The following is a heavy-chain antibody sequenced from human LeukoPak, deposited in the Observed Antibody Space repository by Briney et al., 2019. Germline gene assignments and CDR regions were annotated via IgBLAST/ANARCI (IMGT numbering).Heavy chain of an antibody. D-gene: IGHD7-27*01. V-gene: IGHV3-23*01. CDR3: AKDRGNWGYAFDI. CDR1: GFTFSSYA. CDR2: ISAAGSNI. Sequence: GGSLRLSCAASGFTFSSYAMSWVRLAPGKGLVWVSSISAAGSNIKYADSVQGRFTISRDRSKNTLYLHMNSLRAEDTALYFCAKDRGNWGYAFDIWGQGTMVTVSS. J-gene: IGHJ3*02.